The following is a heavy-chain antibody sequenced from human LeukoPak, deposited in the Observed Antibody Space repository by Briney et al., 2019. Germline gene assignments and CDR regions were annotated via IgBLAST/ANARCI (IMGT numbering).Heavy chain of an antibody. V-gene: IGHV1-18*01. Sequence: ASVKVTCKASGYTFVSYGISWVRQAPGQGLEWMGWTSGYNGNTTNAPECQGRVIVTTNTSTSTAYMELRSMRSDDTAVYYCARDWVGDTDTIYYYHGMDVWGQGTTVTVSS. J-gene: IGHJ6*02. CDR2: TSGYNGNT. CDR3: ARDWVGDTDTIYYYHGMDV. CDR1: GYTFVSYG. D-gene: IGHD5-18*01.